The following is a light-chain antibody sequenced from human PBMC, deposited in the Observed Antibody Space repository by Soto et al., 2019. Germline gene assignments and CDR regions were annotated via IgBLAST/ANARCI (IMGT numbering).Light chain of an antibody. CDR2: GAS. J-gene: IGKJ5*01. CDR1: QSVTYN. Sequence: ETMLTQSPATLSASPGERVTLSCSATQSVTYNLAWYQQRPGQAPRLLIYGASSRATGIPDRFSGSGSGTDFTLTISRLEPEDFAVYYCQQYGSSPSITCGQGTRLEIK. CDR3: QQYGSSPSIT. V-gene: IGKV3-20*01.